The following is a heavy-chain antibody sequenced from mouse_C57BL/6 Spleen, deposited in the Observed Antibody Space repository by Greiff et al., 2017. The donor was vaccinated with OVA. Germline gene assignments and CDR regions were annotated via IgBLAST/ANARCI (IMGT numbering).Heavy chain of an antibody. CDR2: ISSGGDYI. CDR3: TRGDNWDMDY. V-gene: IGHV5-9-1*02. J-gene: IGHJ4*01. D-gene: IGHD4-1*01. CDR1: GFTFSSYA. Sequence: EVKVVESGAGLVKPGGSLKLSCAASGFTFSSYAMAWVRQTPEKRLEWVAYISSGGDYIYYADTVKGRFTISRDNARNTLYLQMSSLKSEDTAMYYCTRGDNWDMDYWGQGTSVTVSS.